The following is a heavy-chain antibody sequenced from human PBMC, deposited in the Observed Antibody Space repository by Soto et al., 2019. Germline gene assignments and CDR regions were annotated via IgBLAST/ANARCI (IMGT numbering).Heavy chain of an antibody. D-gene: IGHD3-22*01. CDR3: AKIVRSGYYAAAFGY. V-gene: IGHV3-23*01. Sequence: EVQLLESGGGLVQPGGSLRLSCAASGFTFSSYAMSWVRQAPGKGLEWVSVIGGSAASTYYADSVKGRFTISRDDSKNTLYLQMNSLRAEDTAVYYCAKIVRSGYYAAAFGYWGQGTLVTASS. CDR1: GFTFSSYA. CDR2: IGGSAAST. J-gene: IGHJ4*02.